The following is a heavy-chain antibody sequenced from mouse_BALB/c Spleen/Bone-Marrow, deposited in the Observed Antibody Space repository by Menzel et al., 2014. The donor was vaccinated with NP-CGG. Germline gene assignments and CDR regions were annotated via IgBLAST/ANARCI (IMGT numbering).Heavy chain of an antibody. V-gene: IGHV5-6-5*01. CDR3: ARVRFPNSHIDAFDP. D-gene: IGHD2-14*01. CDR1: GIGLSSYA. CDR2: IFAGST. Sequence: LEESGGRLVTPGGSLTLTCTVSGIGLSSYAMSWVRQAPGKGLEWIGIIFAGSTWSANWVKGRFTISKTSTTVDLKITSPTTEDTATYFCARVRFPNSHIDAFDPWGPGTLVTVSS. J-gene: IGHJ1*01.